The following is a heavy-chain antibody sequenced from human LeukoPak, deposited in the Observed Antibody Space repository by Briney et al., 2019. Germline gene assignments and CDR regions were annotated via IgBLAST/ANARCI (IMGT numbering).Heavy chain of an antibody. J-gene: IGHJ4*02. CDR2: ISSSSSYI. Sequence: GGSLRLSCAASGFTFSSYGMNWVRQAPGKGLEWVSSISSSSSYIYYADSVKGRFTISRDNAKNSLYLQMNSLRAEDTAVYYCASFEDTAMVRYFDYWGQGTLVTVSS. V-gene: IGHV3-21*01. CDR3: ASFEDTAMVRYFDY. CDR1: GFTFSSYG. D-gene: IGHD5-18*01.